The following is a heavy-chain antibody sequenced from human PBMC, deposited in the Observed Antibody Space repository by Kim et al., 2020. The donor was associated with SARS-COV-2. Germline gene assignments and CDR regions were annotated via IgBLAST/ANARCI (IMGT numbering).Heavy chain of an antibody. J-gene: IGHJ4*02. CDR3: ASSSGWYYFDY. V-gene: IGHV4-34*01. Sequence: TYNPSLKSRVTISVDTSKNQFSLKLSSVTAAGTAVYYCASSSGWYYFDYWGQGTLVTVSS. D-gene: IGHD6-19*01.